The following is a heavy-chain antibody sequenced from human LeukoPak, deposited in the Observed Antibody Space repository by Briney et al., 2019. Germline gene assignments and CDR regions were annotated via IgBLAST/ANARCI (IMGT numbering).Heavy chain of an antibody. CDR2: INPNSGGT. V-gene: IGHV1-2*02. D-gene: IGHD3-10*01. CDR3: ARDLRSIWFRELSLDY. Sequence: ASVKVSCKASGYTFTGYYMHWVRQAPGQGLEWMGWINPNSGGTNYAQKFQGRVTMTRDTSISTAYMELSRPRSDDTAVYYCARDLRSIWFRELSLDYWGQGTLVTVSS. CDR1: GYTFTGYY. J-gene: IGHJ4*02.